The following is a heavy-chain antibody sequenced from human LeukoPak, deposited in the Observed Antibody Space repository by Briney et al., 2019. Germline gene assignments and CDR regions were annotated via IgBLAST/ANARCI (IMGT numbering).Heavy chain of an antibody. V-gene: IGHV3-23*01. CDR1: GFTFSSYA. J-gene: IGHJ4*02. D-gene: IGHD3-10*01. CDR3: AKGYYYGSGSYFCDY. Sequence: GGSLRLSCAASGFTFSSYAMSWVRQAPGKGLEWVSAISGSGGSTYYADSVKGRLTISRDSSKNTLYLQMNSLRADDTAVYYCAKGYYYGSGSYFCDYWGQGTLVTVSS. CDR2: ISGSGGST.